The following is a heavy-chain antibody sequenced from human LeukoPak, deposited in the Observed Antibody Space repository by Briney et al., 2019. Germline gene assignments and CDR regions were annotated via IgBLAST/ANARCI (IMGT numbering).Heavy chain of an antibody. D-gene: IGHD1-1*01. Sequence: SEALSLTCAVYGGSFSGYYWSWIRQPPGKGLEWIGEINHSGSTNYNPSLESRVTISVDTSKNQFSLNLSSVTAADTAVYYCARGGWYNDFWGQGALVTVSS. CDR1: GGSFSGYY. CDR3: ARGGWYNDF. V-gene: IGHV4-34*01. J-gene: IGHJ4*02. CDR2: INHSGST.